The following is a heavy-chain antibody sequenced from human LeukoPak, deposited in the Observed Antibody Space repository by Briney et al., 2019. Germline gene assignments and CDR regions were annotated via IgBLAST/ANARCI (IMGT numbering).Heavy chain of an antibody. D-gene: IGHD2-2*01. CDR1: GGSISSYY. CDR3: ARDSVNCSTTSCSDYLDY. V-gene: IGHV4-59*01. J-gene: IGHJ4*02. Sequence: SETLSLTCTVSGGSISSYYWSWIRQPPGKGLEWIGYIYYSGSTNYNPSLESRVTISLDTSKKQFSLKLSSVTAADTAVYFCARDSVNCSTTSCSDYLDYWGQGTLVTVSS. CDR2: IYYSGST.